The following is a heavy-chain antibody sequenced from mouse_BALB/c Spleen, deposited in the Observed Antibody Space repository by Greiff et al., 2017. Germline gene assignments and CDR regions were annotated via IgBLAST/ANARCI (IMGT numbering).Heavy chain of an antibody. CDR3: AREDQYVNYEKYFDV. D-gene: IGHD2-10*02. J-gene: IGHJ1*01. V-gene: IGHV5-6-5*01. CDR1: GFTFSSYA. Sequence: DVMLVESGGGLVKPGGSLKLSCAASGFTFSSYAMSWVRQTPEKRLEWVASISSGGSTYYPDSVKGRFTISRDNARNILYLQMSSLRSEDTAMYYCAREDQYVNYEKYFDVWGAGTTVTVSS. CDR2: ISSGGST.